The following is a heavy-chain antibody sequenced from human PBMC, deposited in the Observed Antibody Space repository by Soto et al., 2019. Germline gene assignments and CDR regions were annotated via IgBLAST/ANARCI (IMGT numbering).Heavy chain of an antibody. V-gene: IGHV2-70*12. Sequence: SGPTLVNPTQTLTLTCTFSGFSLSTSGMCVSWIRQPPGKALEWLALIDWDDDKYYSTSLKTRLTISKDTSKNQVVLTMTNMDPVDTATFYCAHSHSSGWYSFPYFDYWGQGTLVTVSS. CDR2: IDWDDDK. CDR3: AHSHSSGWYSFPYFDY. CDR1: GFSLSTSGMC. D-gene: IGHD6-19*01. J-gene: IGHJ4*02.